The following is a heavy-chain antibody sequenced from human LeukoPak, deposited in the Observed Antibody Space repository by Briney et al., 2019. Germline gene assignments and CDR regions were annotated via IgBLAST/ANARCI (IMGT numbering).Heavy chain of an antibody. CDR2: IYSSGST. Sequence: PSETLSLTCTVSGGSISTYYWSWIRQPPGKGLEWIGYIYSSGSTNYNPSLKSRVTISVDTSKNQFSLKLSSVTAADTAVYYCARVYRNYVNYFDYWGQGTLVTVSS. CDR1: GGSISTYY. CDR3: ARVYRNYVNYFDY. J-gene: IGHJ4*02. D-gene: IGHD1-14*01. V-gene: IGHV4-59*01.